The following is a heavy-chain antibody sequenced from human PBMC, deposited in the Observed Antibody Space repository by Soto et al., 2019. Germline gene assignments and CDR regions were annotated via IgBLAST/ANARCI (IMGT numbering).Heavy chain of an antibody. J-gene: IGHJ6*02. D-gene: IGHD2-21*02. CDR3: ARELATGPRVRYYYGMDV. CDR2: IWYDGSNK. CDR1: GFTFSSYG. V-gene: IGHV3-33*01. Sequence: GSLILSCAASGFTFSSYGMHWVRQAPGKGLEWVAVIWYDGSNKYYADSVKGRFTISRDNSKNTLYLQMNSLRAEDTAVYYCARELATGPRVRYYYGMDVWGQGTTVTVSS.